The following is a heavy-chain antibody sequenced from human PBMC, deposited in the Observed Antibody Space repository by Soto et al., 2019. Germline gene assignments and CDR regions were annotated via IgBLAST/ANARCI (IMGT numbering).Heavy chain of an antibody. Sequence: EVRLLESGGDLVQPGGSLRLSCAASGFTFGTYAMAWVRQAPGKGLEWVSAISGSGGDHTYYADSVKGRFTISRDNSKNTLYLQMNSLRAADTAVYYCAKKFGSSNSRGYYPGAFDYWGQGTLVTVSS. J-gene: IGHJ4*02. CDR2: ISGSGGDHT. D-gene: IGHD3-22*01. CDR3: AKKFGSSNSRGYYPGAFDY. CDR1: GFTFGTYA. V-gene: IGHV3-23*01.